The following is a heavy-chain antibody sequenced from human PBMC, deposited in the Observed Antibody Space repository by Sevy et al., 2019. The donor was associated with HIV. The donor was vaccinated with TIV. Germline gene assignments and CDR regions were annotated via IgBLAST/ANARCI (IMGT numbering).Heavy chain of an antibody. CDR3: ATDPFSVTTSNDYMDV. Sequence: GSLKISCAASGFTFSNYWMSWVRQAPGKGLEWVANIQEDGSDKYYVDSVKGRFTISRDNAKNSLYLQMNSLRAEDTAVYYCATDPFSVTTSNDYMDVWGKGTTVTVSS. V-gene: IGHV3-7*01. D-gene: IGHD4-17*01. J-gene: IGHJ6*03. CDR1: GFTFSNYW. CDR2: IQEDGSDK.